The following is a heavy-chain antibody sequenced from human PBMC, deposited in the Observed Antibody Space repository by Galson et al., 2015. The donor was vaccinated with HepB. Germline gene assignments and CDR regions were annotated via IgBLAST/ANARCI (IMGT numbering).Heavy chain of an antibody. CDR3: AREEKSWDIFEY. CDR1: GFTFNIYA. J-gene: IGHJ4*02. Sequence: SLRLSCAASGFTFNIYAMSWIRQAPGKGLEWVSTISGSGGSTYYADSVKGRFIISRDNSKETLYLQMNSLTAEDTAVYYCAREEKSWDIFEYWGQGTLVAVSS. D-gene: IGHD1-26*01. V-gene: IGHV3-23*01. CDR2: ISGSGGST.